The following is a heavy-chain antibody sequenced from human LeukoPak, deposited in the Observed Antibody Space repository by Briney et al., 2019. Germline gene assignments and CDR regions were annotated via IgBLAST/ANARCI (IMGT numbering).Heavy chain of an antibody. J-gene: IGHJ4*02. CDR3: AQNRARYYHGSGSFPDY. D-gene: IGHD3-10*01. V-gene: IGHV3-30*18. CDR1: GLTFSSFG. Sequence: GGSLRLSCAASGLTFSSFGMHWVRQSPDKGLEWVAVISYDGSNKYYADSVKGRFTVSRDNSQNTLYLQMNSLRVEDTAEYYCAQNRARYYHGSGSFPDYWRQGTLVTVSP. CDR2: ISYDGSNK.